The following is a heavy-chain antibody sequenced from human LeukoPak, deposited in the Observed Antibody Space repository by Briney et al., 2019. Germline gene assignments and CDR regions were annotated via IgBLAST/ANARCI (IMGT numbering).Heavy chain of an antibody. D-gene: IGHD1-26*01. J-gene: IGHJ1*01. Sequence: PGRSLRLSCAASGFTFSSYAMHWVRQAPGKGLEWVAVISYDGSNKYYADSVKGRFTISRDNSKNTLYLQMNSLRAEDTAVYYCARDMKWELTIVTGLQHWGQGALVTVSS. CDR1: GFTFSSYA. V-gene: IGHV3-30-3*01. CDR3: ARDMKWELTIVTGLQH. CDR2: ISYDGSNK.